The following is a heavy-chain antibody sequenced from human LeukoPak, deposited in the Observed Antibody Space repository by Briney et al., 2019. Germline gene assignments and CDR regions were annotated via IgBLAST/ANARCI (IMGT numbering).Heavy chain of an antibody. J-gene: IGHJ5*02. Sequence: SETLSLTYTVSGAAIRTYFWSWIRQSPGKGLEWIGYIYSSGSTKYNPSLKSRVTISVDASKNQFALTLRSLTAADTAVYYCARDFWSGSVGFDPWGQGTLVTVSS. CDR1: GAAIRTYF. CDR2: IYSSGST. D-gene: IGHD3-3*01. V-gene: IGHV4-59*01. CDR3: ARDFWSGSVGFDP.